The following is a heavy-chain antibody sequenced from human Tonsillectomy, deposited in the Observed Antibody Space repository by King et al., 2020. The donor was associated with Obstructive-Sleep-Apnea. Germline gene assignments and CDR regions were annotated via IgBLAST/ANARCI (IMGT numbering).Heavy chain of an antibody. V-gene: IGHV3-74*01. CDR3: ARDHPRGTAMASDAFDI. J-gene: IGHJ3*02. CDR2: INGGGTIT. D-gene: IGHD5-18*01. Sequence: EVQLVESGGGLVQPGGSLRLSCAASGFSFSNYWMHWVRQAPGKGLVWVSRINGGGTITTYADSVKGRFTISRDNAKNTLDLQMNSLRAEDTALYYCARDHPRGTAMASDAFDIWGQGTMVTVSS. CDR1: GFSFSNYW.